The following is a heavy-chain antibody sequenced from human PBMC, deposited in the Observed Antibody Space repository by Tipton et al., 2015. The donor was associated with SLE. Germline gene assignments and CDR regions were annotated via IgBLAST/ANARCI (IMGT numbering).Heavy chain of an antibody. D-gene: IGHD6-19*01. J-gene: IGHJ4*02. CDR3: SKGGRGWISSSDY. V-gene: IGHV3-23*01. Sequence: SLRLSCAASGFTFSSYAMAWVRQAPGKGLEWVSAISDNGDSTYYAESVKGRFTISRDNSRNTLYLQMHSLRAEDTALYYCSKGGRGWISSSDYWGQGTLVTVSS. CDR1: GFTFSSYA. CDR2: ISDNGDST.